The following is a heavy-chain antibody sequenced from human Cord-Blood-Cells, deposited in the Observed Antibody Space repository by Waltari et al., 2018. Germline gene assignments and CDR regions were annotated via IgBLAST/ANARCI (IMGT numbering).Heavy chain of an antibody. D-gene: IGHD7-27*01. J-gene: IGHJ4*02. V-gene: IGHV1-3*01. CDR1: GYTFTSYA. CDR3: ARDSAELGFDY. Sequence: QVQLVQSGAEVKKPGASVKVSCKASGYTFTSYAMHWVRQAPGQRLEWMGWINAGNSNTKYSQKFQGRVTITRDTSASTAYMELSSLRSEDTAVYYCARDSAELGFDYWGQGTLVTVSS. CDR2: INAGNSNT.